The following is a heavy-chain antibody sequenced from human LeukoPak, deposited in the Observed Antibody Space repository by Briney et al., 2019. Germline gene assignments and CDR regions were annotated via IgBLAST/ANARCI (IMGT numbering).Heavy chain of an antibody. D-gene: IGHD3-22*01. CDR1: GFTFSNAW. CDR3: TTEPTYYYDSSGYSEFDY. V-gene: IGHV3-15*01. Sequence: GGSLRLSCAASGFTFSNAWMSWVRQAPGKGLEWVGRIKSKTDGGTTDYAAPVKGRFTISRDDSKNTLYLQMNSLKIEDTAVYYCTTEPTYYYDSSGYSEFDYWGQGTLVTVSS. J-gene: IGHJ4*02. CDR2: IKSKTDGGTT.